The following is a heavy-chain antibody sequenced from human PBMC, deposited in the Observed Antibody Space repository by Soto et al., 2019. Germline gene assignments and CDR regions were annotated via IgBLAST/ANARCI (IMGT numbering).Heavy chain of an antibody. J-gene: IGHJ4*02. CDR2: ISGSGASI. CDR3: AKDGLGSCTGGTCYGSDF. CDR1: GFTFSSYV. D-gene: IGHD2-15*01. Sequence: EVQLLESGGNLVQPGGSLRLSCAASGFTFSSYVMSWVRQAPGKGLEWVSTISGSGASIYDADSVKGRFTISRDNSKNTVYLQMNSLRAEDTAVYSCAKDGLGSCTGGTCYGSDFWGQGTLVTVSS. V-gene: IGHV3-23*01.